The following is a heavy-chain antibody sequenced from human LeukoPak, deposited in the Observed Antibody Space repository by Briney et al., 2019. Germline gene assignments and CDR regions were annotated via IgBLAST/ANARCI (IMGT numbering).Heavy chain of an antibody. V-gene: IGHV4-39*07. CDR3: ARVGGIAARSDVES. Sequence: SETLSLTCTVSGGSISSSSYYWGWIRQPPGKGLEWIGSIYYSGSTYYNPSLKSRVTISVDTSKNQFSLKLSSVTAADTAVYYCARVGGIAARSDVESWGQGTLVTVSS. D-gene: IGHD6-6*01. CDR1: GGSISSSSYY. J-gene: IGHJ5*01. CDR2: IYYSGST.